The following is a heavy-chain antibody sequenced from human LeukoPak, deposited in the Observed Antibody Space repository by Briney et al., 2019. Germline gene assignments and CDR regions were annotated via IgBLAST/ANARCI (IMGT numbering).Heavy chain of an antibody. CDR2: ISSSGTT. D-gene: IGHD2-2*03. Sequence: GGSLRLSCAASGFNFHSHEMNWVRQAPGKGLEWVSYISSSGTTYYADSVKGRFTISRDNAENSLFLQMNSLRAEDTAVYYCGRGGYCSSTICYAMNAFDIWGHGTMVTVSS. CDR1: GFNFHSHE. CDR3: GRGGYCSSTICYAMNAFDI. V-gene: IGHV3-48*03. J-gene: IGHJ3*02.